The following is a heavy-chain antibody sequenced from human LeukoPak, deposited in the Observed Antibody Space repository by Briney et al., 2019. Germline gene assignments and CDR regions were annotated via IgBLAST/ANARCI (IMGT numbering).Heavy chain of an antibody. CDR3: AREGASSSWYAGWFDP. J-gene: IGHJ5*02. D-gene: IGHD6-13*01. V-gene: IGHV1-2*06. Sequence: GASVKVSCKASGYTFTGYYMHWVRQAPGQGLEWMGRINPNSGGTNYAQKFQGRVTMTRDTSISTAYMELSRLRSDDTAVYYCAREGASSSWYAGWFDPWGQGTLVTVSS. CDR2: INPNSGGT. CDR1: GYTFTGYY.